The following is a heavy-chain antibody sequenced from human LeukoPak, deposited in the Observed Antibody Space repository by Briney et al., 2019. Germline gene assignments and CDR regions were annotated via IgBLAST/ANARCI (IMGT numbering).Heavy chain of an antibody. J-gene: IGHJ4*02. CDR3: ASGGLGYCSSTSCYAIDY. CDR1: GGSIRNYNNY. Sequence: SETLSLTCIVSGGSIRNYNNYWGWIRQPPGKGLEWIGSVYYTGSTYYNPSLQSRITVSVDTSKNQFSLKLSSVTAADTAVYYCASGGLGYCSSTSCYAIDYWGQGTLVTVSS. V-gene: IGHV4-39*01. D-gene: IGHD2-2*01. CDR2: VYYTGST.